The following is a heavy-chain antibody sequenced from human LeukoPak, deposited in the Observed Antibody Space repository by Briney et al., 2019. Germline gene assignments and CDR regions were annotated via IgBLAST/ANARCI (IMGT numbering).Heavy chain of an antibody. CDR2: INAGNGNT. Sequence: ASVNVSCTASGYTFTSYAIHWVRQAPGQRLEWMGWINAGNGNTKYSQKFQGRVTITWDTSASTAYMELSSLRSEDTAVYYCARDRVGATTGLGYWGQGTLVTVSS. V-gene: IGHV1-3*01. CDR3: ARDRVGATTGLGY. CDR1: GYTFTSYA. D-gene: IGHD1-26*01. J-gene: IGHJ4*02.